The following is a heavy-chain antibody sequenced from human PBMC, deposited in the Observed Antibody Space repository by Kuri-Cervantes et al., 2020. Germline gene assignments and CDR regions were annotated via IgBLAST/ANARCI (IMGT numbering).Heavy chain of an antibody. J-gene: IGHJ4*02. V-gene: IGHV1-3*02. Sequence: ASVKVSCKASGYTFTSYAMHWVRQAPGQRLEWMGWSNAGNGNTKYSQEFQGRVTITRDTSASTAYMELSSLRSEDTAVYYCARGGPGIAVAGTNLFDYWGQGTLVTVSS. CDR2: SNAGNGNT. CDR1: GYTFTSYA. CDR3: ARGGPGIAVAGTNLFDY. D-gene: IGHD6-19*01.